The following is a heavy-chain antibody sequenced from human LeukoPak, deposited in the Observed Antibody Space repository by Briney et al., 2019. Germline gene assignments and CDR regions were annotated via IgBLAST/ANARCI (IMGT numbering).Heavy chain of an antibody. D-gene: IGHD6-13*01. CDR3: ARVSRSSSYYFDY. CDR2: IQTSGKT. V-gene: IGHV4-4*07. CDR1: GGSITYYY. J-gene: IGHJ4*02. Sequence: SQTLSLTCSVSGGSITYYYWSWIRQPAGKGLEWIGRIQTSGKTNYNPSLKSRVTMSVDTSKNQFSLKLSSVTAADTAVYYCARVSRSSSYYFDYWGQGTLVTVSS.